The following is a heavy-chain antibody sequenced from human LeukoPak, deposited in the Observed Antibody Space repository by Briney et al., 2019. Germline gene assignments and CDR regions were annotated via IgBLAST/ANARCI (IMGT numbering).Heavy chain of an antibody. V-gene: IGHV4-39*01. J-gene: IGHJ1*01. CDR1: GDSISSSGYY. Sequence: PSETLSLTCTVSGDSISSSGYYWGWLRQPPGKGLEWIGAIYYSGSTYYNPSLKSRVAIPADTSKHQLSLRLSSVTAADTAVYYCATISSSWTEYFQHWGQGTLVTVSS. D-gene: IGHD6-13*01. CDR3: ATISSSWTEYFQH. CDR2: IYYSGST.